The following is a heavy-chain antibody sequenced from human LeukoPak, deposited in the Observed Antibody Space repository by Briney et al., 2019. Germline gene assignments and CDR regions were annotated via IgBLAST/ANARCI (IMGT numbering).Heavy chain of an antibody. V-gene: IGHV3-30-3*01. J-gene: IGHJ4*02. Sequence: GGSLRLSCAAPGFTFSSYAMHWVRQAPGKGLEWVAVISYDGSNKYYADSVKGRFTISRDNSKNTLYLQMNSLRAEDTAVYYCARFPLVAAAGTANFDYWGQGTLVTVSS. CDR1: GFTFSSYA. CDR3: ARFPLVAAAGTANFDY. CDR2: ISYDGSNK. D-gene: IGHD6-13*01.